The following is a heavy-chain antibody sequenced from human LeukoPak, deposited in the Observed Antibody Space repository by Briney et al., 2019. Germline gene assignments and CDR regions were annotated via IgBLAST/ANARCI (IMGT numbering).Heavy chain of an antibody. D-gene: IGHD3-10*01. CDR2: INHSGST. CDR1: GGSFSNYY. V-gene: IGHV4-34*01. Sequence: SETLSLTCAVYGGSFSNYYWSCIRQPPGKGLEWIGEINHSGSTNYNPSLKSRVTISVDTSKNQFSLKLSSVTAADTAVYYCARHGIWGITMVRGVIQDWFDPWGQGTLVTVFS. J-gene: IGHJ5*02. CDR3: ARHGIWGITMVRGVIQDWFDP.